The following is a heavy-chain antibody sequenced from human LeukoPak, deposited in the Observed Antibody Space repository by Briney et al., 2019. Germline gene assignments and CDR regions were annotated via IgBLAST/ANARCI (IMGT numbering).Heavy chain of an antibody. CDR1: GGSISSGGYY. Sequence: PSETLSLTCTVSGGSISSGGYYWSWIRQHPGKGLEWIVYIYYSGSTYYNPSLKSRVTISVDTSKNQFSLKLSSVTAADTAVYYCARTPEKYYYGSGSYVNWFDPWGQGTLVTVSS. D-gene: IGHD3-10*01. CDR3: ARTPEKYYYGSGSYVNWFDP. J-gene: IGHJ5*02. CDR2: IYYSGST. V-gene: IGHV4-31*03.